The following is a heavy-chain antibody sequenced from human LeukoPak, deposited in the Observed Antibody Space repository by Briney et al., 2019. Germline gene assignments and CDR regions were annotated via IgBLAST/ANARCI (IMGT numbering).Heavy chain of an antibody. Sequence: GGALRLFCAASGFTFSSYSINWVRQAPGKGLEWVSSISSSSSYIYYADSVKGRFTISRDNAKNSLYLQMNSLRAEDTAVYYCARYNYGSGSYSDYWGQGTLVTVSS. D-gene: IGHD3-10*01. J-gene: IGHJ4*02. CDR1: GFTFSSYS. CDR3: ARYNYGSGSYSDY. V-gene: IGHV3-21*01. CDR2: ISSSSSYI.